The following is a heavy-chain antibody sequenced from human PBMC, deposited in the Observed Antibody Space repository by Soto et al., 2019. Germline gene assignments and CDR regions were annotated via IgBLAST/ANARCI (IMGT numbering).Heavy chain of an antibody. V-gene: IGHV3-30*18. D-gene: IGHD4-17*01. J-gene: IGHJ4*02. Sequence: QVQLVESGGGVVQPGRSLRLSCAASGFTFSSYGMHWVRQAPGKGLEWVAVISYDGSNKSYADSVKGRFTISRDNSKNTLYLQMNSLRAEDTAVYYCAKPRSAPSTVTTDFDYWGQGTLVTVSS. CDR3: AKPRSAPSTVTTDFDY. CDR2: ISYDGSNK. CDR1: GFTFSSYG.